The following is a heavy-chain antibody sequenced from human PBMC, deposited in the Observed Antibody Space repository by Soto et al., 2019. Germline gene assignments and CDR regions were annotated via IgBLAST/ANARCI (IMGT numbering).Heavy chain of an antibody. D-gene: IGHD3-10*01. CDR1: GYTFTSYG. CDR3: ARLYYGSGSYGAFDI. J-gene: IGHJ3*02. V-gene: IGHV1-18*01. Sequence: VKVSCKASGYTFTSYGISWVRQAPGQGLEWMGWISAYNGNTNYAQKLQGRVTMTTDTSTSTAYMELRSLRSDDTAVYYCARLYYGSGSYGAFDIWGQGTMVTVSS. CDR2: ISAYNGNT.